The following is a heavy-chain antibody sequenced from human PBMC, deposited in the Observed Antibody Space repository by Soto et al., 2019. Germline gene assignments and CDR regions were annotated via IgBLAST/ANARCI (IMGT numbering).Heavy chain of an antibody. J-gene: IGHJ4*02. CDR3: ARGGDCGGDCFYFDY. CDR2: IYYSGST. D-gene: IGHD2-21*02. V-gene: IGHV4-59*01. Sequence: PSETLSLTCTVSGGSISSYYWSWIRQPPGKGLEWIGYIYYSGSTNYNPSLKSRVTISVDTSKNQFSLKLSSVTAADTAVYYCARGGDCGGDCFYFDYWGQGTLVTAPQ. CDR1: GGSISSYY.